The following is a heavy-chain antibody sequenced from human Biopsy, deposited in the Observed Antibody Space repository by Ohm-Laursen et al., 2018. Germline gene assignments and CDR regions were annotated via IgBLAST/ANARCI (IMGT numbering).Heavy chain of an antibody. CDR3: ARDREFYSDRTVPGYFDL. D-gene: IGHD3-22*01. V-gene: IGHV4-59*01. J-gene: IGHJ2*01. CDR1: GDSISSYY. CDR2: VSYTGST. Sequence: SETLSLTCTVSGDSISSYYWSWIRQPPGKGLEWIGYVSYTGSTDYNPSLQSRVTISVDTSKNHFSLRLRSVTPADTAMYYCARDREFYSDRTVPGYFDLWGRGTLVTVSS.